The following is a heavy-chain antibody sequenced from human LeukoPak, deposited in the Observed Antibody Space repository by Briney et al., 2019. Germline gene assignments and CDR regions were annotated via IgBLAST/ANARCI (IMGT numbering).Heavy chain of an antibody. V-gene: IGHV4-61*01. J-gene: IGHJ4*02. CDR1: GGSVSSGTYY. D-gene: IGHD3-10*01. CDR2: IYYTGST. CDR3: ARGWGYYGSGTYYNAIDY. Sequence: SETLSLTCTASGGSVSSGTYYWSWIRQSPGKGLEWIGYIYYTGSTTYNPSLKSRVTISVDTSKNQFSLRLSSVTAADTAVYYCARGWGYYGSGTYYNAIDYWGQGTLVTVSS.